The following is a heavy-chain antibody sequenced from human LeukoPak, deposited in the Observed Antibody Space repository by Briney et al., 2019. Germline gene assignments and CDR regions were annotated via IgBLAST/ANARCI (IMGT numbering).Heavy chain of an antibody. Sequence: GGSLTLSCAASGFTFIGSAMHWVRQASGKVLEWVGRIRSKANSYATAYAASVKGRFTISRDDSKNTAYLEMNSLKTEDTAVYYCTSLRHGWELQDYWGQGTLVTVSS. CDR3: TSLRHGWELQDY. V-gene: IGHV3-73*01. D-gene: IGHD2-15*01. CDR1: GFTFIGSA. J-gene: IGHJ4*02. CDR2: IRSKANSYAT.